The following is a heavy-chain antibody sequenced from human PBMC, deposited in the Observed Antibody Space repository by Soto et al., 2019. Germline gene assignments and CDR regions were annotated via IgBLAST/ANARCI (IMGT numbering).Heavy chain of an antibody. J-gene: IGHJ6*02. CDR3: AKSRFGGSWGLVDV. CDR1: GDTLSKYG. Sequence: QVQLVQSGAEVKKPGSSVKVSCKASGDTLSKYGVSWVRQAPGQGLEWMGGITPIFGTPTYAQRFQGRVTITADKSTSTCHLELTSLRSDDTAVYYCAKSRFGGSWGLVDVWGQGTTVTVSS. D-gene: IGHD2-15*01. CDR2: ITPIFGTP. V-gene: IGHV1-69*06.